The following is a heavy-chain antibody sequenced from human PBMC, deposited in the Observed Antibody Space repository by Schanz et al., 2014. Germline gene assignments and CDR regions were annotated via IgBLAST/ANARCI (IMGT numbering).Heavy chain of an antibody. CDR2: ISSSGSYI. Sequence: EVQLVESGGGLVKPGGSLRLSCEASEFTFSSYKMNWVRQAPGKGLEWVSSISSSGSYIDYADSVKGRFTISRDNAKNTLYLQMNSLRAEDTAVYYCARDGDRFYHNYYMDVWGQGTTVTVSS. J-gene: IGHJ6*03. V-gene: IGHV3-21*01. D-gene: IGHD4-17*01. CDR1: EFTFSSYK. CDR3: ARDGDRFYHNYYMDV.